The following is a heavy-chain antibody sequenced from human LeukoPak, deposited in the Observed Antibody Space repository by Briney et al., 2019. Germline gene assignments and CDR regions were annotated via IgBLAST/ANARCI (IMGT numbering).Heavy chain of an antibody. Sequence: GASVKVSCKASGGTFSSYAISWVRQAPGQGLEWMEGIIPIFGTANYAQKFQGRVTITADESTSTAYMELSSLRSEDTAVYYCARAVGCSSTSCYRIDYYGMDVWGQGTTVTVSS. CDR1: GGTFSSYA. CDR3: ARAVGCSSTSCYRIDYYGMDV. D-gene: IGHD2-2*01. CDR2: IIPIFGTA. J-gene: IGHJ6*02. V-gene: IGHV1-69*01.